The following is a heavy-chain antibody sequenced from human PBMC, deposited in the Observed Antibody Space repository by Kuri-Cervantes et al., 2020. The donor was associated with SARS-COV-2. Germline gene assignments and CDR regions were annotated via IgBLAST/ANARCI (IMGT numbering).Heavy chain of an antibody. CDR2: ISGSGGST. CDR1: GFTFSSYA. V-gene: IGHV3-23*01. Sequence: ETLSLTCAASGFTFSSYAMSWVRQAPGKGLEWVSAISGSGGSTYYADSVKGRFTISRANSKNTLYLQMNSLRAEDTAVYYCAKDYYYDSSGYPRVVVDYWGQGTLVTVSS. J-gene: IGHJ4*02. D-gene: IGHD3-22*01. CDR3: AKDYYYDSSGYPRVVVDY.